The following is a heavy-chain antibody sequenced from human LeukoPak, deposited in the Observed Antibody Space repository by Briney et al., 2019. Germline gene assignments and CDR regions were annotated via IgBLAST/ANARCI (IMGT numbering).Heavy chain of an antibody. Sequence: GASVKVSCKASGYTFTAYYMHWVRQATGQGLEWMGWMNPNSGNTGYAQKFQGRVTMTRNTSISTAYMELSSLRSEDTAVYYCARRTVTTDYWGQGTLVTVSS. CDR3: ARRTVTTDY. J-gene: IGHJ4*02. CDR1: GYTFTAYY. V-gene: IGHV1-8*02. CDR2: MNPNSGNT. D-gene: IGHD4-17*01.